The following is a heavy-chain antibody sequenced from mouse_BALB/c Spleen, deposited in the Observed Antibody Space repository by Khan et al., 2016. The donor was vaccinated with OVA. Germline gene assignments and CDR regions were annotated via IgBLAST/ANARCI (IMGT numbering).Heavy chain of an antibody. Sequence: EVELVESGGGLVKPGGSLKLSCAASGFTFSDYYMYWVRQTPEKRLEWVATISDGGSYTYSPDSVKGRFTISRDDAKNNLYLQMSSLKSEDTAMYYCARGYYGDPFAYWGQGTLVTVSA. CDR2: ISDGGSYT. D-gene: IGHD2-13*01. J-gene: IGHJ3*01. CDR1: GFTFSDYY. V-gene: IGHV5-4*02. CDR3: ARGYYGDPFAY.